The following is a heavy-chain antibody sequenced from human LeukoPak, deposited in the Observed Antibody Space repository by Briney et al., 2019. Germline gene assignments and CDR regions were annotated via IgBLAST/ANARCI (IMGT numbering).Heavy chain of an antibody. CDR3: AKDVCSGGSCYFFNY. Sequence: GGSLRLSCAASGFTFSSYAMSWVRQAPGKGLEWVSAISGSGGSTYYADPVKGRFTISRDNSKNTLYLQMNSLRAEDTAVYYCAKDVCSGGSCYFFNYWGQGTLVTVSS. J-gene: IGHJ4*02. V-gene: IGHV3-23*01. CDR2: ISGSGGST. CDR1: GFTFSSYA. D-gene: IGHD2-15*01.